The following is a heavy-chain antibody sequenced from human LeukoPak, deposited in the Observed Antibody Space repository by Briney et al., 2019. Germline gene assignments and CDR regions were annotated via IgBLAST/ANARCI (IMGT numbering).Heavy chain of an antibody. D-gene: IGHD6-13*01. CDR3: ARGNNSPWYY. CDR2: IDNSENT. CDR1: GASISTYY. J-gene: IGHJ4*02. V-gene: IGHV4-4*07. Sequence: SETLSLTCTVSGASISTYYWSWIRQPAGKGLEWIGRIDNSENTNYNPSLESRVTMSLDTSKNECSLKRSSVTAADTALYYCARGNNSPWYYWGQGILVTVSS.